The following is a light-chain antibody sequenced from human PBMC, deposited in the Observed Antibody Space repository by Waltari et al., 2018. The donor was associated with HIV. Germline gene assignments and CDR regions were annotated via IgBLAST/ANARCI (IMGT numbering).Light chain of an antibody. CDR2: AAS. CDR1: QSISSY. J-gene: IGKJ1*01. Sequence: DIQLTQSPSSLSTSVGDRVTITCRARQSISSYLNWYQQKQGKAPKLLIYAASSLQSGVPSRFSGSGSGTDFTLTISSLQPEDFATYDCQQSYSTPPTFGQGTKVEIK. CDR3: QQSYSTPPT. V-gene: IGKV1-39*01.